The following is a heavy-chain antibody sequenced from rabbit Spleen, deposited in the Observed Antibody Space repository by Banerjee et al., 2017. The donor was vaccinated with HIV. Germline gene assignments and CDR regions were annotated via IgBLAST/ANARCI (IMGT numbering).Heavy chain of an antibody. CDR2: IDSGSSGFT. J-gene: IGHJ6*01. D-gene: IGHD1-1*01. Sequence: QSLEESGGDLVKPGASLTLTCTASGVSFSMSSYMCWVRQAPGKGLEWIACIDSGSSGFTYFATWAKGRFTCSKTSSTTVTLQMTRLTAADTATYFCARDTSSSFSSYGMDLWGQGTLVTVS. V-gene: IGHV1S40*01. CDR3: ARDTSSSFSSYGMDL. CDR1: GVSFSMSSY.